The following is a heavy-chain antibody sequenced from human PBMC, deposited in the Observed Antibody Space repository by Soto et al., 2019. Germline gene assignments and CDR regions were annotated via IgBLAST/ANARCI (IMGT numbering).Heavy chain of an antibody. J-gene: IGHJ6*03. D-gene: IGHD4-17*01. CDR2: ISGSGGST. CDR1: GFTFSSYA. CDR3: AKGADGDYGIYYYYYMDV. V-gene: IGHV3-23*01. Sequence: GGSLRLSCAASGFTFSSYAMSWVRQAPGKGLEWVSAISGSGGSTYYADSVKGRFTISRDNSKNTLYLQMNSLRAEDTAVYYCAKGADGDYGIYYYYYMDVWGKGTTVTVSS.